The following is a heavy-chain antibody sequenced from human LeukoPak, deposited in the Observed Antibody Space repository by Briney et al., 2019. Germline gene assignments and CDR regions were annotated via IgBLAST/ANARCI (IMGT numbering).Heavy chain of an antibody. CDR3: TTYRGEYYYDSSGYPIAY. CDR1: GFTFSKAW. Sequence: GGSLRLSCAASGFTFSKAWMSWGRQAPGKGVEWVGRIKRKTDGGTTEYASPVKAIFTISIDDSKNTLYLQMNSLKTEDTAVYSCTTYRGEYYYDSSGYPIAYGGQGTLVTVS. D-gene: IGHD3-22*01. J-gene: IGHJ4*02. CDR2: IKRKTDGGTT. V-gene: IGHV3-15*01.